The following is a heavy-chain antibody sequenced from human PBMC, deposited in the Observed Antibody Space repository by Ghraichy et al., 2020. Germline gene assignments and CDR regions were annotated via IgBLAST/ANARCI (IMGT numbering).Heavy chain of an antibody. CDR3: ARHCLLWLVNWFDP. J-gene: IGHJ5*02. V-gene: IGHV4-34*01. Sequence: SETLSLTCAVYGGSFSGYYWSWIRQPPGKGLEWIGEINHSGSTNYNPSLKSRVTISVDTSKNQFSLKLSSVTAADTAVYYCARHCLLWLVNWFDPWGQGTLVTVSS. CDR2: INHSGST. CDR1: GGSFSGYY. D-gene: IGHD3-10*01.